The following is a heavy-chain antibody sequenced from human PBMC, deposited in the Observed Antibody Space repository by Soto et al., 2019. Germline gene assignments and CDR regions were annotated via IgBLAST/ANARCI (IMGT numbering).Heavy chain of an antibody. J-gene: IGHJ5*02. D-gene: IGHD3-10*01. CDR2: TYSRSRFFS. CDR1: GDSVSSYSAA. V-gene: IGHV6-1*01. Sequence: SQTLSLTCAISGDSVSSYSAAWNWIRQSPSGGLEWLGRTYSRSRFFSDYAESVKSRIIINPVTSKNQFSLQLKSVTPEDTAVYYCVRDRYSSSGWFDPWGQGTPVTVPQ. CDR3: VRDRYSSSGWFDP.